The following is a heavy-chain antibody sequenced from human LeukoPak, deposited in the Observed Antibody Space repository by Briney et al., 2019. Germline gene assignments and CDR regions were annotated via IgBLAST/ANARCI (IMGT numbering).Heavy chain of an antibody. V-gene: IGHV1-2*02. Sequence: GASVKVSCKASGYTFAGYYMHWVRQAPGQVLEWMGWINPNSGGTNYAQKFQGRVTMTRDTSISTAYMELSRLRSDDTAVYYCARRIGRGYSYGHDKTTFDYWGQGTLVTVSS. CDR2: INPNSGGT. CDR3: ARRIGRGYSYGHDKTTFDY. D-gene: IGHD5-18*01. CDR1: GYTFAGYY. J-gene: IGHJ4*02.